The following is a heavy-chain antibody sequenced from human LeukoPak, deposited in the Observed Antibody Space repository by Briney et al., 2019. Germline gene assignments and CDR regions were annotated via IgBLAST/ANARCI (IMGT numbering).Heavy chain of an antibody. CDR3: AREAGTNYYDSSGYTD. CDR2: IIPIFGTA. CDR1: GGTFSSYA. D-gene: IGHD3-22*01. Sequence: SVKVSCKASGGTFSSYAISWVRQAPGQGLEWMGGIIPIFGTANYAQKFQGRVTITADESTSTAYMELSSLRSEDTAVYYCAREAGTNYYDSSGYTDWGQGTLVTVSS. V-gene: IGHV1-69*13. J-gene: IGHJ4*02.